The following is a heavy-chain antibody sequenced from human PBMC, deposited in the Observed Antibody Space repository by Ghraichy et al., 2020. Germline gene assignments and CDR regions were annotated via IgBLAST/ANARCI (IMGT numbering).Heavy chain of an antibody. CDR2: IYTSGST. V-gene: IGHV4-4*09. CDR1: GGSISSYY. J-gene: IGHJ4*02. Sequence: SETLSLTCTVSGGSISSYYWSWIRQPPGKGLEWIGYIYTSGSTNYNPSLKSRVTISVDTSKNQFSLKLSSVTAADTAVYYCARQRGYCSGGSCPTVRTPQLAHFDYWGQGTLVTVSS. CDR3: ARQRGYCSGGSCPTVRTPQLAHFDY. D-gene: IGHD2-15*01.